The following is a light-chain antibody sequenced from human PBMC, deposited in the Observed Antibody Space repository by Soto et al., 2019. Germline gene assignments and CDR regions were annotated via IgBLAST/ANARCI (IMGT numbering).Light chain of an antibody. Sequence: VLTQSPGTLSVSPGERASLSCRASESVSGSYITWYQQKPGQSPRLLIYGASNRATGIPDRFSGSGSGTDFTLTISRLEPEDFAMYYCQQYGRTFGQGTKVEMK. CDR1: ESVSGSY. J-gene: IGKJ1*01. CDR3: QQYGRT. CDR2: GAS. V-gene: IGKV3-20*01.